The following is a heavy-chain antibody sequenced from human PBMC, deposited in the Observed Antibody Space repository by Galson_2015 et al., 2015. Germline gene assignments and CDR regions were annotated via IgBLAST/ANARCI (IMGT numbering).Heavy chain of an antibody. CDR1: GFTFSSYW. V-gene: IGHV3-7*01. CDR3: ARDRGVNKKIPWYFEL. Sequence: SLRLSCAASGFTFSSYWMSWVRQAPGKGLEWVANIKEDGSEKDYVDSVKGRCTISRDNAKNSLYLQMKSLRAEDTAAYYCARDRGVNKKIPWYFELWGRGTLVTVSS. D-gene: IGHD3-10*01. CDR2: IKEDGSEK. J-gene: IGHJ2*01.